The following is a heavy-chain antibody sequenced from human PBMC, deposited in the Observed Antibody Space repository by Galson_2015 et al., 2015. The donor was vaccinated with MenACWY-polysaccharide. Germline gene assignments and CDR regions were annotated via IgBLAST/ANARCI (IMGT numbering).Heavy chain of an antibody. V-gene: IGHV3-9*01. J-gene: IGHJ4*02. Sequence: SLRLSCAASGFTFDDYAMHWVRQAPGKGLEWVSGISWNSGSIGYADSVKGRFTISRDNAKNSLYLQMNSLRAEDTALYYCAKGSEGYCSSTSCPSFDYWGQGTLVTVSS. CDR1: GFTFDDYA. CDR2: ISWNSGSI. D-gene: IGHD2-2*01. CDR3: AKGSEGYCSSTSCPSFDY.